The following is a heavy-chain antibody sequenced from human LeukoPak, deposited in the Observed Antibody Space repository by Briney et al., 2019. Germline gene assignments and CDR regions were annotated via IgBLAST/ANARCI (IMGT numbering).Heavy chain of an antibody. CDR1: GFTFSSYG. CDR2: ISGSGGST. Sequence: GGSLRLSCAASGFTFSSYGMSWVRQAPGKGLEWVSAISGSGGSTYYADSVKGRFTISRDNSKNTLYLQMNSLRAEDTAVYYCARDLGSSGWYTENWFDPWGQGTLVTVSS. D-gene: IGHD6-19*01. J-gene: IGHJ5*02. CDR3: ARDLGSSGWYTENWFDP. V-gene: IGHV3-23*01.